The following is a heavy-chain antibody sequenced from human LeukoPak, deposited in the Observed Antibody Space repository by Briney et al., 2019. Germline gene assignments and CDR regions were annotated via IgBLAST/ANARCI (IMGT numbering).Heavy chain of an antibody. CDR1: GYTFTGYY. D-gene: IGHD5-12*01. Sequence: ASVKVSCKASGYTFTGYYMRWVRQAPGQGLEWMGWINPNSGGTNYAQKFQGRVTMTRDTSISTAYMELSRLGSDDTAVYYCARLSGYEYYFDYWGQGTLVTVSS. J-gene: IGHJ4*02. CDR2: INPNSGGT. V-gene: IGHV1-2*02. CDR3: ARLSGYEYYFDY.